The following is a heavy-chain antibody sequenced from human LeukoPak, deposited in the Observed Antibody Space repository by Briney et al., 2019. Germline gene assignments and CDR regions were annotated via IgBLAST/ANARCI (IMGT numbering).Heavy chain of an antibody. CDR2: ISGSGGST. J-gene: IGHJ4*02. D-gene: IGHD2-2*01. CDR1: GVDFRRHA. CDR3: AKEGRPTNLYTRSQLLSYFDY. V-gene: IGHV3-23*01. Sequence: GGSLRLSCEVSGVDFRRHAMSWVRQAPGKGLEWVSAISGSGGSTYYADSVKGRFTISRDNSKNTLYLQMNSLRAEDTAVYYCAKEGRPTNLYTRSQLLSYFDYWGQGTLVTVSS.